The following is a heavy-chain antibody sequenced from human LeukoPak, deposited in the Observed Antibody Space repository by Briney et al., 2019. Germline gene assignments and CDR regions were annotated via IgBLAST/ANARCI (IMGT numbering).Heavy chain of an antibody. CDR2: IYPGDSDT. CDR3: ARLAPTITISPRFDY. V-gene: IGHV5-51*01. D-gene: IGHD3-9*01. Sequence: GESLKISCKGSGYSFTSYWIGWVRQMPGKGLEWMGIIYPGDSDTRYSPSFQGQVTISADKSISTAYLQWSSLKASDTAMYYCARLAPTITISPRFDYWGQGTLVTVSS. CDR1: GYSFTSYW. J-gene: IGHJ4*02.